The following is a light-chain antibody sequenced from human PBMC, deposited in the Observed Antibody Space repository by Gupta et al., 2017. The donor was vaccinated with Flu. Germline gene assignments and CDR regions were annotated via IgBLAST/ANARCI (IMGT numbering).Light chain of an antibody. Sequence: QSVLTQPPSVSGAPGKRVTIPCTGRSSNQGAGYYVHWYQQLPGTAPKLIIYGDSNRPSGVPDRFSGSKSGTSASLPITGLQAEDDADYYCQSYDSSLGGSKVFGGGTKLTVL. CDR1: SSNQGAGYY. CDR2: GDS. V-gene: IGLV1-40*01. CDR3: QSYDSSLGGSKV. J-gene: IGLJ3*02.